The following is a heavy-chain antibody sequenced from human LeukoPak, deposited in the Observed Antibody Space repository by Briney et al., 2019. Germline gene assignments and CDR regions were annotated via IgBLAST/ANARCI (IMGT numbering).Heavy chain of an antibody. J-gene: IGHJ5*02. CDR3: ARTKGVPAATRVVWFDP. CDR2: INHSGST. V-gene: IGHV4-34*01. Sequence: PSETLSLTCTVSGGSISSYYWSWIRQPPGKGLEWIGEINHSGSTNYNPSLKSRVTISVDTSKNQFSLKLSSVTAADTAVYYCARTKGVPAATRVVWFDPWGQGTLVTVSS. CDR1: GGSISSYY. D-gene: IGHD2-2*01.